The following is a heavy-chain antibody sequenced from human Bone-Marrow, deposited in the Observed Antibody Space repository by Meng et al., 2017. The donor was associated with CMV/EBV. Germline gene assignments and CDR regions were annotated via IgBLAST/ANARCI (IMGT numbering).Heavy chain of an antibody. CDR2: IYSGGSST. V-gene: IGHV3-23*03. CDR1: GFTFSSYA. Sequence: GGSLRLSCAASGFTFSSYAMSWVRQAPGKGLEWVSVIYSGGSSTYYADSVKGRFTISRDNSKNTLYLQMNSLRAEDTAVYYCAKPIGGSYLHFDYWGQGTRVTGSS. J-gene: IGHJ4*02. CDR3: AKPIGGSYLHFDY. D-gene: IGHD1-26*01.